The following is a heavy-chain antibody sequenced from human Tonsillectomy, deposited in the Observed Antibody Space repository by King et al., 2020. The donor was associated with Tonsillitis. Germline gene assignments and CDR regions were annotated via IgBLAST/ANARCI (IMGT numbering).Heavy chain of an antibody. V-gene: IGHV2-26*01. D-gene: IGHD6-13*01. CDR3: ARARLAAAGTDYYYHSGLDV. Sequence: VTLKESGPVLVKPTETLTLTCTVSGFSLSNATMSVSWIRQPPGKALEWLAHIFSNDEKSYTSSLKSRLTISKDTSRSQVVLIITNMDPVDTATYYCARARLAAAGTDYYYHSGLDVWGQGTTVSVSS. J-gene: IGHJ6*02. CDR1: GFSLSNATMS. CDR2: IFSNDEK.